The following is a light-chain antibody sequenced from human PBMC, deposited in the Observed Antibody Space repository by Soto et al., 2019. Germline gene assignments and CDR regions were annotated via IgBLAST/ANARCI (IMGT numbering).Light chain of an antibody. CDR1: SGDVGGYNL. J-gene: IGLJ1*01. CDR3: SSYTSYISSYV. CDR2: EAT. Sequence: QSALTQPASVSGSPGESITISCTGTSGDVGGYNLVSWYQQRPGKAPKLLIYEATKRPLGLSNRFSGSRSGNTASLTISGLQAEDEADYYCSSYTSYISSYVFGPGTKVTVL. V-gene: IGLV2-23*01.